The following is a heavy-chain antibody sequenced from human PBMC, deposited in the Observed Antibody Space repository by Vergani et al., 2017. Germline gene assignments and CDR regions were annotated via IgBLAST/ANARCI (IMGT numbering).Heavy chain of an antibody. CDR1: GFSLSTSGVG. Sequence: QITLKESGPTLVKPTQTLTLTCTFSGFSLSTSGVGVGWIRQPPGKALEWLALIYWDDDKRYSPSLKSRLTITKDTSKNQVVLTMTNMDPVDTATYYCAHVLTYQLPNNWFDPWGQGTLVTVSS. CDR3: AHVLTYQLPNNWFDP. D-gene: IGHD2-2*01. CDR2: IYWDDDK. J-gene: IGHJ5*02. V-gene: IGHV2-5*02.